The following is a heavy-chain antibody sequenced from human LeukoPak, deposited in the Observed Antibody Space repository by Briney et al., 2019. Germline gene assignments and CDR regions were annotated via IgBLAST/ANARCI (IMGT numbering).Heavy chain of an antibody. V-gene: IGHV1-18*01. CDR3: ARDRVAYCGGDCYSEWFDP. D-gene: IGHD2-21*02. CDR2: ISAYNGNT. CDR1: GYTFTSYG. Sequence: ASXKVSCKASGYTFTSYGISWVRQAPGQGLEWMGWISAYNGNTNYAQKLQGRVTITTDTYRSTAYMELRSLRSDDTAVYYCARDRVAYCGGDCYSEWFDPWGQGALVTVSS. J-gene: IGHJ5*02.